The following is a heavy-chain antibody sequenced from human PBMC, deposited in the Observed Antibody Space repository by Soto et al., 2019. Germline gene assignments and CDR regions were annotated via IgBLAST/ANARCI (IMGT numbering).Heavy chain of an antibody. D-gene: IGHD1-26*01. V-gene: IGHV3-33*01. Sequence: VQLVESGGGVVQPGRSLRLSCEASGFSFSSYGMHWVRQAPGKGLEWVAVIWYDGSNKYYADSVKGRLTISRDNSKNALSLPVNRLGAGDTAVCYCARGGYSVAYGMGVWGQGTTVNVPS. CDR1: GFSFSSYG. CDR2: IWYDGSNK. J-gene: IGHJ6*02. CDR3: ARGGYSVAYGMGV.